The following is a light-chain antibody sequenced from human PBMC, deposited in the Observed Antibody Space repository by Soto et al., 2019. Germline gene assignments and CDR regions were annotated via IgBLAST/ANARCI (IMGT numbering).Light chain of an antibody. CDR2: EVS. V-gene: IGLV2-14*01. CDR3: SSYTSSSTVI. J-gene: IGLJ2*01. CDR1: NSDVGGYTY. Sequence: QSALTQPASVSGSPGQSITISCTGTNSDVGGYTYVSWYQQHPGKAPKLMIYEVSNRPSGVSNRFSGSKSGNTASLTISGLQAEDEADYYCSSYTSSSTVIFGGGTKLTV.